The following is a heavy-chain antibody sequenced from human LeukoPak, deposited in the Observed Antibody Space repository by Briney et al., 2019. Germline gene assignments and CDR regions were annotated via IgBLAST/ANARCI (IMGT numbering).Heavy chain of an antibody. V-gene: IGHV4-59*01. J-gene: IGHJ4*02. D-gene: IGHD3-3*01. CDR1: GGSISSYY. CDR2: IYYSGST. CDR3: AREGHDFWSGYYDY. Sequence: SETLSLTCTVSGGSISSYYWSWIRQPPGKGLEWIGYIYYSGSTNYNPSLKSRVTISVDTSKNQFSLKLSSVTAADTAVYYCAREGHDFWSGYYDYWGQGTLVTVSS.